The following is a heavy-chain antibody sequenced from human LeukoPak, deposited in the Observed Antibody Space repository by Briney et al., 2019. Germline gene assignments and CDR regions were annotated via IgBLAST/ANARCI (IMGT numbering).Heavy chain of an antibody. D-gene: IGHD5-12*01. CDR3: ARDLGHSGYDLYDY. J-gene: IGHJ4*02. CDR1: GITFSKYW. V-gene: IGHV3-7*01. CDR2: MKHDGNEK. Sequence: GGSLRLSCVDSGITFSKYWMNWVRQAPEKGLEWVANMKHDGNEKHYVDSAEGRFTISRDNAKSSLYLQMNNLRAEDTAVYYCARDLGHSGYDLYDYWGQGTLVTVS.